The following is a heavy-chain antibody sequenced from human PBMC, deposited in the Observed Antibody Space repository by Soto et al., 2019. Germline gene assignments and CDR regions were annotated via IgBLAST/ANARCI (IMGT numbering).Heavy chain of an antibody. J-gene: IGHJ2*01. V-gene: IGHV3-48*02. CDR2: ISSSSSTI. Sequence: EVPLVESGGGLVQPGGSLRLSCAASGFTFSSYSMNWVRQAPGKGLEWVSYISSSSSTIYYADSVKGRFTISRDNAKNSLYLQMNSLRDEDTAVYYCARGNDYYDSSGYRIWYFDLWGRGTLVTVSS. CDR1: GFTFSSYS. D-gene: IGHD3-22*01. CDR3: ARGNDYYDSSGYRIWYFDL.